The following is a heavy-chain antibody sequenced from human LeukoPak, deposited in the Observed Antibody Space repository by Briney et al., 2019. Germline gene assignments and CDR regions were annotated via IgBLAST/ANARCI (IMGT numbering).Heavy chain of an antibody. CDR2: IYYSGST. V-gene: IGHV4-39*01. CDR3: ARSGIVGATGFDY. Sequence: SETLSLTCTVSGGSISSSSYYWGWIRQPPRKGLEWIGSIYYSGSTYYNPSLKSRVTTSVDTSKNQFSLKLSSVTAADTAVYYCARSGIVGATGFDYWGQGTLVTVSS. D-gene: IGHD1-26*01. J-gene: IGHJ4*02. CDR1: GGSISSSSYY.